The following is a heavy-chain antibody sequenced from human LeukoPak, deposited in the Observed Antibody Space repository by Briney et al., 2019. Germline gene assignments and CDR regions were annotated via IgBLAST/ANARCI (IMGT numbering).Heavy chain of an antibody. Sequence: GGSLRLCCAGAGFTVSSNYMSWVRQAPGKGLEWVSIIYSGGATSYADSVKGRFTISRDNSKNTLYLQMSSLRAEDTAVYYCARSAGIAATIVLGYWGQGTLVTVSS. J-gene: IGHJ4*02. D-gene: IGHD5-12*01. CDR3: ARSAGIAATIVLGY. CDR2: IYSGGAT. V-gene: IGHV3-66*01. CDR1: GFTVSSNY.